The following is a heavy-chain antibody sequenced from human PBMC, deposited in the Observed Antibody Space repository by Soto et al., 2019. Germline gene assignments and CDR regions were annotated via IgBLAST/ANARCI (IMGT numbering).Heavy chain of an antibody. CDR2: IHPKDGRT. CDR3: ARALAPFEY. D-gene: IGHD6-6*01. J-gene: IGHJ4*02. V-gene: IGHV1-46*01. CDR1: GDTFTNYY. Sequence: ASVKVSCKASGDTFTNYYLHWVRQAPGQGLEWMGIIHPKDGRTSYAQRFQGRVTMTRDASTNTVFMELNSLRYEDTAVYYCARALAPFEYWGLGTLVTVSS.